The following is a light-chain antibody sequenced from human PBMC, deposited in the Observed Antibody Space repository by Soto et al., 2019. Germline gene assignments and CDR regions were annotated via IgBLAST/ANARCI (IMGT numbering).Light chain of an antibody. V-gene: IGKV1-27*01. Sequence: IQLTQSPSSLSASVGDRVTITCRASHGISFYLNWYQQKPGKVPKLLIYAASTWQSGVPSRFSGSGSGTDFTLTISSLQPEDVATYYCQKYNRAPETFGQGTKVDIK. J-gene: IGKJ1*01. CDR2: AAS. CDR3: QKYNRAPET. CDR1: HGISFY.